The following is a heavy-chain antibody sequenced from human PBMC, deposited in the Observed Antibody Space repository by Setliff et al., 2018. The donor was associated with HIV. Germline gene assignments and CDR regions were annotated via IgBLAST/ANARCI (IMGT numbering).Heavy chain of an antibody. V-gene: IGHV4-4*08. CDR3: ARRRCSAASCPDNSWNWLDP. CDR2: IYTNGST. CDR1: GGSISSYF. J-gene: IGHJ5*02. Sequence: PSETLSLTCTVSGGSISSYFWSWIRQPPGKGLEWIGYIYTNGSTHYNPSFEGRVTISVDTSKNQFSLKLRSVTAADTAMYYCARRRCSAASCPDNSWNWLDPWGQGTLVTVSS. D-gene: IGHD2-15*01.